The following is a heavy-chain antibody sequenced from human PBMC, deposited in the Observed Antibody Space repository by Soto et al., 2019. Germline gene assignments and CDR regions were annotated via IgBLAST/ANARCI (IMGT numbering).Heavy chain of an antibody. CDR3: ARRNDILTGYSNGWFDP. V-gene: IGHV4-34*01. J-gene: IGHJ5*02. CDR1: GGSFSGYY. D-gene: IGHD3-9*01. Sequence: QVQLQQWGAGLWKPSETLSLTCAVHGGSFSGYYWNWIRQPPGKGLEWIGEINHNGGTNYNPSLRSRVTISVDTSKNQFSLKMSSVTAADTAVFYCARRNDILTGYSNGWFDPWGQGTLVTVSS. CDR2: INHNGGT.